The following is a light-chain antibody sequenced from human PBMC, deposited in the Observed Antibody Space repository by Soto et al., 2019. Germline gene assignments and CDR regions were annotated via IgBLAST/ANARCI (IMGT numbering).Light chain of an antibody. CDR3: QSQDGSLSVSV. CDR2: GNN. CDR1: SSNIGAPYD. J-gene: IGLJ3*02. Sequence: QSVLTQPPSVSGAPGQGVAISCTGTSSNIGAPYDVHWYQQLPRIAPKLLIYGNNIRPSGVPDRFSGSKFATSAYLTISGLQAEDEAEYYCQSQDGSLSVSVFGGGTKLTVL. V-gene: IGLV1-40*01.